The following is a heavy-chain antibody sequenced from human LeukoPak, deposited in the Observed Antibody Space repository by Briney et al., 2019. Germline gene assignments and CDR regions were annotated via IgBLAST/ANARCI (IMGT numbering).Heavy chain of an antibody. D-gene: IGHD1-7*01. V-gene: IGHV1-18*01. CDR1: GYTFTSYG. J-gene: IGHJ4*02. Sequence: ASVKVSCKASGYTFTSYGISWVRQAPGQGLEWMGWISAYNGNTNYAQKLQGRVTMTTDTSTSTAYRELRSLRSDDTAVYYCARFYWNYKGFDYWGQGTLVTVSS. CDR3: ARFYWNYKGFDY. CDR2: ISAYNGNT.